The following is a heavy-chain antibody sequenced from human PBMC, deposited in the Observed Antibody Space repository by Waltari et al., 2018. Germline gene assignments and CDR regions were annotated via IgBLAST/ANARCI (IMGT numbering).Heavy chain of an antibody. CDR1: GIIFSAYA. CDR2: INDGGGST. Sequence: EVQLLESGGGLVQPGGSLRLSCAVSGIIFSAYAMSWVRQAPGKGLEWVSGINDGGGSTYYADSVKGRFTISRDNSRKMLFLQMSGLRAEDTAIYYCAKETLRWFDYWGQGTLVAVSS. J-gene: IGHJ4*02. CDR3: AKETLRWFDY. D-gene: IGHD5-12*01. V-gene: IGHV3-23*01.